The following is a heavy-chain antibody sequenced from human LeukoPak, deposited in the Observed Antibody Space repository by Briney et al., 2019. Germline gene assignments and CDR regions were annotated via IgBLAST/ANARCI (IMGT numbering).Heavy chain of an antibody. J-gene: IGHJ5*02. V-gene: IGHV4-39*07. Sequence: PSETLSLTCTVSGGSIRSSYYYWGWIRQPPGKGLEWIGSIYYSGSTNYNPSLKSRVTISVDTSKNQFSLKLSSVTAADTAVYYCARSGLLRYFDSVNWFDPWGQGTLVTVSS. D-gene: IGHD3-9*01. CDR1: GGSIRSSYYY. CDR2: IYYSGST. CDR3: ARSGLLRYFDSVNWFDP.